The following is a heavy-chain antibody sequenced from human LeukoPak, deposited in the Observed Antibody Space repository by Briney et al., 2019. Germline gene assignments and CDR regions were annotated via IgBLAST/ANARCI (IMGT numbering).Heavy chain of an antibody. V-gene: IGHV3-21*01. CDR1: GFTFSSYS. Sequence: GGSLRLSCAASGFTFSSYSINWVRQAPGKGLEWVSSISSSSSYIYYADSVKGRFTISRDNAKNSLYLQMNGLRAEDTAVYYCARDLMAIMVRWGQGTLVTVSS. CDR3: ARDLMAIMVR. CDR2: ISSSSSYI. D-gene: IGHD2-8*01. J-gene: IGHJ4*02.